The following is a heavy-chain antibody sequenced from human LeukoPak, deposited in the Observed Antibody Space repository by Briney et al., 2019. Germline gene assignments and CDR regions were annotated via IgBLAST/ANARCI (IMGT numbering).Heavy chain of an antibody. CDR2: IYSGGST. CDR1: GLTVSSNY. J-gene: IGHJ4*02. D-gene: IGHD3-10*01. CDR3: ASRGGFSYFDY. V-gene: IGHV3-53*04. Sequence: GGSLRLSCAVSGLTVSSNYMSWVRQAPGKGLEWVSVIYSGGSTYYADSVKGRFTISRHNSKNTVYLQMNSLRAEDTAVYYCASRGGFSYFDYWGQGSLVTVSS.